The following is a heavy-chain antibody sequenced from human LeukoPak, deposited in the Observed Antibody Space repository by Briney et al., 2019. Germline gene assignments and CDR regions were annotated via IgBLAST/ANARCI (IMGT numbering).Heavy chain of an antibody. Sequence: PSETLSLTCTVSGGSISSSSYYWGWIRQPPGKGLEWIGSMYYSGSTYYDSSLKSRVTISVDTSKNQFSLKLSSVTAADTAVYYCARLASGYDILTGYLSYYFDYWGQGTLVTVSS. CDR2: MYYSGST. V-gene: IGHV4-39*07. D-gene: IGHD3-9*01. CDR3: ARLASGYDILTGYLSYYFDY. CDR1: GGSISSSSYY. J-gene: IGHJ4*02.